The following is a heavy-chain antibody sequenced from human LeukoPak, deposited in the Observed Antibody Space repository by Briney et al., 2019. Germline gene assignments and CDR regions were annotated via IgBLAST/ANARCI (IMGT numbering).Heavy chain of an antibody. CDR3: AVDSGGWYKGY. CDR2: IKEDRSEK. CDR1: GFTSSVYW. Sequence: GGSLRLSCAASGFTSSVYWMSWVRQAPGKGLEWVANIKEDRSEKFYVDSAKGRFTISRDNAKNSLYLQMNSLRAEDTAVYYCAVDSGGWYKGYWGQGALVTVSS. D-gene: IGHD6-19*01. J-gene: IGHJ4*02. V-gene: IGHV3-7*01.